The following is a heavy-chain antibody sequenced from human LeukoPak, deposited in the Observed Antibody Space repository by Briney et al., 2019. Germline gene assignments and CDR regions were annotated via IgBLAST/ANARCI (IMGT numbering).Heavy chain of an antibody. V-gene: IGHV4-59*12. D-gene: IGHD3-9*01. CDR2: IYYTGST. J-gene: IGHJ5*02. Sequence: SETLSPTCAVSGGSLSSYYWSWIRQPPGAGPEWIGYIYYTGSTNYNPSLKSRVTVSVDTSKNHFSLKVSSVTAADTAVYYCARDLRYFDGTRPTPTWFDLWGQGTLVTVSS. CDR1: GGSLSSYY. CDR3: ARDLRYFDGTRPTPTWFDL.